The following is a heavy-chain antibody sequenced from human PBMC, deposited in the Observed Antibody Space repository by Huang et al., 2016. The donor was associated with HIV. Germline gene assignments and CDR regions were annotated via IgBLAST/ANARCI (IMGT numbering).Heavy chain of an antibody. Sequence: QVQLVQSGAEVRKPGASVKVSCKASGFPFTNYDFNWVRQATVQGLEWMGGMNPSSGNTGYAQKFHGRVTITRNTSINTAFTELSSLRSEDTAVYYCARARGYYYDGSGFYSRYYFDYWGQGTLVTVSS. CDR1: GFPFTNYD. CDR2: MNPSSGNT. J-gene: IGHJ4*02. V-gene: IGHV1-8*03. CDR3: ARARGYYYDGSGFYSRYYFDY. D-gene: IGHD3-22*01.